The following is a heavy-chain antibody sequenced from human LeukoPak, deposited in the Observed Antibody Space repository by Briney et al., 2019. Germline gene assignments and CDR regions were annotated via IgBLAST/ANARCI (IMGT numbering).Heavy chain of an antibody. Sequence: PGGSLRLSCAASGFTFSSYSMNWVRQAPGKGLEWVSSISSSSSYIYYADSVKGRFTISRDNAENSLYLQMNSLRAEDTAVYYCAKNGYIRSRPPYYFDYWGQGTLVTVSS. CDR1: GFTFSSYS. CDR3: AKNGYIRSRPPYYFDY. CDR2: ISSSSSYI. J-gene: IGHJ4*02. V-gene: IGHV3-21*01. D-gene: IGHD1-26*01.